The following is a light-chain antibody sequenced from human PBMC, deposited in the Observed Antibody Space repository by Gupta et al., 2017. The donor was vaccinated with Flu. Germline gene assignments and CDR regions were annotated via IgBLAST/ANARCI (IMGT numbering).Light chain of an antibody. CDR2: EVS. CDR3: CSHAGSTFWV. J-gene: IGLJ3*02. Sequence: QSALTQPASVSGSPGQSITVSCTGTSSDVGAYNHVSWYQQYPGKDPKVIMYEVSKRPPGVSKRFSGSKSGNTASLTISGLQAEDEADYYCCSHAGSTFWVFGGGTKLTVL. V-gene: IGLV2-23*02. CDR1: SSDVGAYNH.